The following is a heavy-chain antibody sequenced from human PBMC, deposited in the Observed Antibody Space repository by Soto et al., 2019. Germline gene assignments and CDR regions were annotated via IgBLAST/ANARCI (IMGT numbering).Heavy chain of an antibody. CDR1: GFTFSSYG. CDR3: ARDRVGIKIFDAFDI. D-gene: IGHD3-3*01. Sequence: PGGSLRLSCAASGFTFSSYGMHWVRQAPGKGLEWVAVISYDGSNIYYADSVKGRFTISRGNSKNTLYLQMNSLRAEDTAVYYCARDRVGIKIFDAFDIWGQGTMVT. V-gene: IGHV3-30*03. CDR2: ISYDGSNI. J-gene: IGHJ3*02.